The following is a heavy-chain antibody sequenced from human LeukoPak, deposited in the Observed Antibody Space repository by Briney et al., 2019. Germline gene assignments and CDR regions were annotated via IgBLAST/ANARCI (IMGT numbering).Heavy chain of an antibody. CDR2: IFWDDDK. J-gene: IGHJ4*02. V-gene: IGHV2-5*02. Sequence: SGLTLVKPTQTLTLTCTFSGFSLSTSGVGVGWIRQPPGRALEWLAIIFWDDDKRYSPFLKSRLTITKDTSKNQVVLTMTNMGPVDTATYYCAHSLPYDHGLDYWGQGTLVTVSS. D-gene: IGHD3-16*01. CDR3: AHSLPYDHGLDY. CDR1: GFSLSTSGVG.